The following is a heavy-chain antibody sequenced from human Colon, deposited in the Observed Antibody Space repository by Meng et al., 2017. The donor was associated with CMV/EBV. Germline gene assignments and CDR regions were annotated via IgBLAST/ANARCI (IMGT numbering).Heavy chain of an antibody. CDR3: ASSTHTYYDFWSGYPATWYFDY. D-gene: IGHD3-3*01. J-gene: IGHJ4*02. V-gene: IGHV4-38-2*02. CDR1: GYSISSGYY. Sequence: SETLSLTCTVSGYSISSGYYWGWIRQPPGKGLEWIGSIYHSGSTYYNPSLKSLVTISVDTSKNQFSLKLSSVTAADTAVYYCASSTHTYYDFWSGYPATWYFDYWGQGTLVTVSS. CDR2: IYHSGST.